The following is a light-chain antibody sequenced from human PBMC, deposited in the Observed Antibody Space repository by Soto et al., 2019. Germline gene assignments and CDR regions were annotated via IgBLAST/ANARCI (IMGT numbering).Light chain of an antibody. CDR1: QSVSSSY. V-gene: IGKV3-20*01. CDR2: GAS. Sequence: VLTQSPGTLSLSPGERATLSCRASQSVSSSYLAWHQQKPGQAPRLLIYGASSRAPGIPDRFSGSGSGTDFTLTISRLEPEDFAVYYCQQYGISPWTFGQGTKVEIK. J-gene: IGKJ1*01. CDR3: QQYGISPWT.